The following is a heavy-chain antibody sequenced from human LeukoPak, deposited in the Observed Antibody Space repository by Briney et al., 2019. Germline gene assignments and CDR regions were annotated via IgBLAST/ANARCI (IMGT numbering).Heavy chain of an antibody. J-gene: IGHJ6*03. CDR1: GYTFTSYD. D-gene: IGHD1-26*01. V-gene: IGHV1-8*01. CDR2: MNPNSGNT. Sequence: ASVKVSCKASGYTFTSYDINWARQATGQGLEWMGWMNPNSGNTGYAQKFQGRVTMTRNTSISTAYMELSSLRSEDTAVYYRARGLSVYGEWELLSYYYYYMDVWGKGTTVTVSS. CDR3: ARGLSVYGEWELLSYYYYYMDV.